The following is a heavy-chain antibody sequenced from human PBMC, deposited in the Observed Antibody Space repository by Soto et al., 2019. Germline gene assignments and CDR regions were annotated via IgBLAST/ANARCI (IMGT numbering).Heavy chain of an antibody. CDR1: GGSISSGGYY. V-gene: IGHV4-31*03. CDR2: IYYRGST. D-gene: IGHD3-22*01. Sequence: QVQLQESGPGLVKPSQTLSLTCTVSGGSISSGGYYWSWIRQHPGKGLEWIGYIYYRGSTYYNPSLKSRATISVDTSKNQFSLKLSSVTAADTAVSYCARFGYSTNIGIDYWGQGTLVTVSS. J-gene: IGHJ4*02. CDR3: ARFGYSTNIGIDY.